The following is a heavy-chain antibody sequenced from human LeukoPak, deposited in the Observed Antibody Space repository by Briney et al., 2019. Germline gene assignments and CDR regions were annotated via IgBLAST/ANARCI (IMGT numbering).Heavy chain of an antibody. D-gene: IGHD3-10*01. CDR2: INPNSGGT. Sequence: ASVNVSCKASGYTFTGYYIHWVRQAPGQGLEWMGWINPNSGGTSYAQKFQGWVTMTRSTSISTVDMDLSRLTSDDTAVYYCARGGSGAYSALDIWGQGTVVTVSS. V-gene: IGHV1-2*04. CDR1: GYTFTGYY. CDR3: ARGGSGAYSALDI. J-gene: IGHJ3*02.